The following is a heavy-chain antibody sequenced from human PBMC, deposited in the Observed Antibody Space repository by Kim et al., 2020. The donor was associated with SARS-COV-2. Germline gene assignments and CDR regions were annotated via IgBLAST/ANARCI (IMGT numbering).Heavy chain of an antibody. CDR2: IKQDGSEK. J-gene: IGHJ2*01. V-gene: IGHV3-7*03. CDR1: GFTFSSYW. Sequence: GGSLRLSCAASGFTFSSYWMSWVRQAPGKGLEWVANIKQDGSEKYYVDSVKGRFTISRDNAKNSLYLQMNSLRAEDTAVYYCARARVLRYFDWLLNPYWYFDLWGRDTLVTVSS. CDR3: ARARVLRYFDWLLNPYWYFDL. D-gene: IGHD3-9*01.